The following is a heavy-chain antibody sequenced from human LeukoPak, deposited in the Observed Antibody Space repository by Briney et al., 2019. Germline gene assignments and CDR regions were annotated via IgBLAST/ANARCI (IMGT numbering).Heavy chain of an antibody. J-gene: IGHJ4*02. CDR2: VTGSGADT. Sequence: GGSLRLSCAASGLTFSSYSMGWARQAPGKGLEWVSTVTGSGADTYYADAVKGRFTISRDYSKNTLFLQMNSLRAEDTAVFYCAKEGDNSGYYDYWGQGTLVTVSS. V-gene: IGHV3-23*01. CDR3: AKEGDNSGYYDY. D-gene: IGHD3-22*01. CDR1: GLTFSSYS.